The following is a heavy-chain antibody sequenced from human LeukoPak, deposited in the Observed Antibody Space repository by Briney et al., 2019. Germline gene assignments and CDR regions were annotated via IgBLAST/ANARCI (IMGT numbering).Heavy chain of an antibody. CDR3: ARVRTGSSMRLDY. D-gene: IGHD2-2*01. J-gene: IGHJ4*02. V-gene: IGHV4-38-2*02. CDR2: IYHSGCT. CDR1: GYSNSSGYY. Sequence: SETLSLICTVSGYSNSSGYYWGWIRQPPGKGLEWIGSIYHSGCTYYNPSPKIRVTISVDTSKIQVPLKLSSVTAADTAVYYCARVRTGSSMRLDYWGQGTLVTVSS.